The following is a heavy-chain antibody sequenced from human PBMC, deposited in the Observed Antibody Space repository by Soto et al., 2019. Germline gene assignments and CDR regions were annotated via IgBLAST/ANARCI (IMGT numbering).Heavy chain of an antibody. D-gene: IGHD3-3*01. CDR1: GGTFSSYA. V-gene: IGHV1-69*13. CDR3: ARPSPLRFLEWSPRPEDSYYGMDV. J-gene: IGHJ6*02. Sequence: ASVKVSCKASGGTFSSYAISWVRQAPGQGLEWMGGIIPIFGTANYAQKFQGRVTITADESTSTAYMELSSLRSEDTAVYYCARPSPLRFLEWSPRPEDSYYGMDVWGQGTTVTVSS. CDR2: IIPIFGTA.